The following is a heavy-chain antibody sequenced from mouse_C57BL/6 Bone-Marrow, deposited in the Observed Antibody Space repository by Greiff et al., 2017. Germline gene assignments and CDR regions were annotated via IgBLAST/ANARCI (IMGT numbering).Heavy chain of an antibody. Sequence: EVHVKQSGTVLARPGASVKMSCKTSGYTFTSYWMHWVKQRPGQGLEWIGAIYPGNSDTSYNQKFKGKAKLTAVTSASTAYMGLSSLTNEDSAVYYCTRQLRLRRYAMDYWGQGTSVTVSS. J-gene: IGHJ4*01. CDR1: GYTFTSYW. CDR3: TRQLRLRRYAMDY. V-gene: IGHV1-5*01. CDR2: IYPGNSDT. D-gene: IGHD3-2*02.